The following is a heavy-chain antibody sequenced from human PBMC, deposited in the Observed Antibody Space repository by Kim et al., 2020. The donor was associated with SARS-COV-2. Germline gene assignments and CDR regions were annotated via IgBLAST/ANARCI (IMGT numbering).Heavy chain of an antibody. Sequence: SETLSLTCAVYGGSFSGYYWSWIRQPPGKGLEWIGEINHSGSTNYNPSLKSRVTISVDTSKNQFSLKLSSVTAADTAVYYCARGQYSSREGYFDYWGQGTLVTVSS. CDR3: ARGQYSSREGYFDY. J-gene: IGHJ4*02. V-gene: IGHV4-34*01. D-gene: IGHD6-13*01. CDR1: GGSFSGYY. CDR2: INHSGST.